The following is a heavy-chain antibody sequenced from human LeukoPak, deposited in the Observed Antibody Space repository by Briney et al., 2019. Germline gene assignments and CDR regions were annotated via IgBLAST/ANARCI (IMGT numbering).Heavy chain of an antibody. CDR2: ISYDGGHK. D-gene: IGHD6-19*01. J-gene: IGHJ4*02. Sequence: PGRSLRLSCAASGFTFSSYAMHWVRQAPGKGLEWVAGISYDGGHKYYADSVKGRFTISRDNSKNTLYLQMHSLRPEDTAVYYCARDQYNSGWSTFDYWGQGTLVTVSS. CDR3: ARDQYNSGWSTFDY. CDR1: GFTFSSYA. V-gene: IGHV3-30*04.